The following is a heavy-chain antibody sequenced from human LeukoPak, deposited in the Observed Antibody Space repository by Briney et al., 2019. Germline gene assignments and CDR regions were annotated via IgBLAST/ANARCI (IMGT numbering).Heavy chain of an antibody. Sequence: ASVKVSCTASGGTFSSYAISWVRQAPGQGLEWMGRIIPILGIANYAQKFQGRVTITADKSTSTAYMELSSLRSEDTAVYYCARVPATSGWSDYWGQGTLVTVSS. CDR1: GGTFSSYA. D-gene: IGHD6-19*01. J-gene: IGHJ4*02. CDR3: ARVPATSGWSDY. CDR2: IIPILGIA. V-gene: IGHV1-69*04.